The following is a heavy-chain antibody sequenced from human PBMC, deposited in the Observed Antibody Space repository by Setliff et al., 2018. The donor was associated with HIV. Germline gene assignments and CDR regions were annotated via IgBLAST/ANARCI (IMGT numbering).Heavy chain of an antibody. V-gene: IGHV1-18*01. J-gene: IGHJ5*02. CDR1: GYTFTSYG. CDR3: ARDPPVFMVRGAYNWFDP. Sequence: VASVKVSCKASGYTFTSYGISWVRQAPGQGLEWMGWISAYNGNTNYAQKLQGRVTMTTDTSTSTAYMELRSLRSDDTAVYYCARDPPVFMVRGAYNWFDPWGQGTRVTVSS. D-gene: IGHD3-10*01. CDR2: ISAYNGNT.